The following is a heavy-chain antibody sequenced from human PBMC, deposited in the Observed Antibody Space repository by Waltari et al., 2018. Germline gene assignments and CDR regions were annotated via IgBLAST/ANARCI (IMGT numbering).Heavy chain of an antibody. Sequence: EVQLVQSGAEVKKPGESLKISCKGSGYSFTSYWSGWVRQMPGKGMEWMGIIYPGDSDTRYSPSFQGQVTISADKSISTAYLQWSSLKASDTAMYYCASYPIAVAGRGSRAHWGQGTLVTVSS. CDR1: GYSFTSYW. V-gene: IGHV5-51*03. D-gene: IGHD6-19*01. J-gene: IGHJ1*01. CDR3: ASYPIAVAGRGSRAH. CDR2: IYPGDSDT.